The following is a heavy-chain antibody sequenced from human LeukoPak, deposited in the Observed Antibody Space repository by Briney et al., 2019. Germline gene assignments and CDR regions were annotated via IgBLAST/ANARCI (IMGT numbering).Heavy chain of an antibody. CDR2: IYYGGST. J-gene: IGHJ3*02. V-gene: IGHV4-59*01. CDR3: ATRSYYYGRRGAFDI. D-gene: IGHD3-10*01. Sequence: SETLSLTCTVSNGSISTYYWNWIRQPPGKGLEWIGYIYYGGSTNYNPSLKSRVTISVDTSKNQFSLKLSSVTAADTAVYYCATRSYYYGRRGAFDIWGQGQWSPSLQ. CDR1: NGSISTYY.